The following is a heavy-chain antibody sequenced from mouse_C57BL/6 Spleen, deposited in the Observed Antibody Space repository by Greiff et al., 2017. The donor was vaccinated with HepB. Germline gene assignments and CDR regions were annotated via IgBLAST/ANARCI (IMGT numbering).Heavy chain of an antibody. D-gene: IGHD2-2*01. J-gene: IGHJ2*01. Sequence: VQLQQSGPELVKPGASVKISCKASGYTFTDYYMNWVKQSHGKSLEWIGDINPNNGGTSYNQKFKGKATLTVDKSSSTAYMELRSLTSEDSAVYYCARRGYGYDEGDFDYWGQGTTLTVSS. CDR2: INPNNGGT. CDR1: GYTFTDYY. V-gene: IGHV1-26*01. CDR3: ARRGYGYDEGDFDY.